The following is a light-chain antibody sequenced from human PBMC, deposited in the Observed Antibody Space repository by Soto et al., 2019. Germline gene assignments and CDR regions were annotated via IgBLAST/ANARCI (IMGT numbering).Light chain of an antibody. CDR2: DVS. CDR1: QSIGKW. J-gene: IGKJ2*01. Sequence: DIPMTQSPSTLSASVGDRVILTCRASQSIGKWLAWYQQKPGKAPKLLIYDVSSLESGVPSRFSGSGSGTEFTLTISSLQPDDFATYYCQQYKSFYYTFGQGTKVEIK. CDR3: QQYKSFYYT. V-gene: IGKV1-5*01.